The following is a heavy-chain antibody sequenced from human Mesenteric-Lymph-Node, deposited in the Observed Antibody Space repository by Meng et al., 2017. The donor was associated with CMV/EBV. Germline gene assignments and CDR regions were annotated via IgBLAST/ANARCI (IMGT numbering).Heavy chain of an antibody. CDR3: AKDFVSHTSGWYYFDY. Sequence: GGSLRLSCAASGFTFDGYGMHWVRQAPGKGLEWVSGISWNSGTIGCADSVKGRFTISRDNAKNSLYLQMNSLRAEDTALYYCAKDFVSHTSGWYYFDYWGQGTLVTVSS. V-gene: IGHV3-9*01. CDR2: ISWNSGTI. D-gene: IGHD6-19*01. CDR1: GFTFDGYG. J-gene: IGHJ4*02.